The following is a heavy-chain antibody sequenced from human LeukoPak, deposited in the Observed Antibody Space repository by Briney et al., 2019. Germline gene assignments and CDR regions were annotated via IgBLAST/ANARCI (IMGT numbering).Heavy chain of an antibody. CDR3: ASDAPTVGTLDY. Sequence: GSLRLSCEASRLTFSNYLMHWVRQAPGKGLMWVSSINTDGSSTTYADSVKGRFTVSRDNTKNTLYLQMNSLRAEDTAVYYCASDAPTVGTLDYWGQGTLVTVSS. CDR2: INTDGSST. V-gene: IGHV3-74*03. D-gene: IGHD5-12*01. J-gene: IGHJ4*02. CDR1: RLTFSNYL.